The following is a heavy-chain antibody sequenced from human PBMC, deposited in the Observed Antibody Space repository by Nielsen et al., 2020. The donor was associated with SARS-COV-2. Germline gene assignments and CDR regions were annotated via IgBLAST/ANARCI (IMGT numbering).Heavy chain of an antibody. D-gene: IGHD2-21*01. J-gene: IGHJ4*02. CDR3: AAKYGGVVPIANFDN. V-gene: IGHV3-23*01. CDR2: ISASGAST. CDR1: GFTFSNYV. Sequence: GESLKISCAASGFTFSNYVMNWVRQSPGKGLEWVSAISASGASTYYADSVKGRFTISRDNSKNTLYLQMNSLEIEDTAVYYCAAKYGGVVPIANFDNWGQGTPVTVSS.